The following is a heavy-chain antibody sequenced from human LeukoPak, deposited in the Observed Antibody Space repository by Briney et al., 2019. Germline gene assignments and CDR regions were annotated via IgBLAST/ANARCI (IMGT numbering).Heavy chain of an antibody. D-gene: IGHD6-19*01. CDR2: ISAYNGNT. CDR1: GYTFTSYG. V-gene: IGHV1-18*04. Sequence: ASVTVSCKASGYTFTSYGISWVRQAPGQGLEWMGWISAYNGNTNYAQKLQGRVTMTTDTSTSTAYMELRSLRSDDTAVCYCARIVAVAGFDYWGQGTLVTVSS. CDR3: ARIVAVAGFDY. J-gene: IGHJ4*02.